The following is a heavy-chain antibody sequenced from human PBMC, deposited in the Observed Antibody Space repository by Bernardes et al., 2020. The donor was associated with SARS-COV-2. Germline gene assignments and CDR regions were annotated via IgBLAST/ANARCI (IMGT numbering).Heavy chain of an antibody. CDR2: IYNSGSS. CDR1: GGSVSSGSYS. CDR3: ARTYESSGFYYGSGAWFDT. J-gene: IGHJ5*02. Sequence: SQTLSLTCTVSGGSVSSGSYSWSWIRQPPGKGLEWIGYIYNSGSSNYNPSLKSRITISGDTSKNQFSLNLTSVTAADTAVYYCARTYESSGFYYGSGAWFDTWGQGTLVTVSS. D-gene: IGHD3-22*01. V-gene: IGHV4-61*01.